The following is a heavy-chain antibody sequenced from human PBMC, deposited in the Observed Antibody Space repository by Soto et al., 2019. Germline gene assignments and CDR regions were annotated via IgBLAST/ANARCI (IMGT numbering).Heavy chain of an antibody. Sequence: PSETLSLTCTVSGGSISSYYWSWTRQPAGKGLEWIGRIYTSGSTNYNPSLKSRVTMSVDTSKNQFSLKLSSVTAADTAVYYCARNGPGARTSGRFDPWGQGTLVTVSS. J-gene: IGHJ5*02. CDR3: ARNGPGARTSGRFDP. CDR1: GGSISSYY. D-gene: IGHD1-26*01. CDR2: IYTSGST. V-gene: IGHV4-4*07.